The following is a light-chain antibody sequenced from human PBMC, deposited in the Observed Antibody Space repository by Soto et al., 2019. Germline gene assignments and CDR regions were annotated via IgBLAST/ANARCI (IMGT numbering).Light chain of an antibody. J-gene: IGLJ1*01. V-gene: IGLV3-21*02. CDR1: NIGIKS. CDR3: QVWDSSSDHYV. CDR2: DDI. Sequence: SYALTQPPSVSVVPGQTARSSCEGNNIGIKSVHWYQQKPGQAPVVVVFDDIDRPSGVPERLSGSNSGNTATLTISRVEAGDEADYYCQVWDSSSDHYVFGTGTKVTVL.